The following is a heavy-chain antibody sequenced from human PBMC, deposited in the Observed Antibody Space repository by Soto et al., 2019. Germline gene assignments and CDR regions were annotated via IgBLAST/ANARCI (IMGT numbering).Heavy chain of an antibody. Sequence: PGESLKISCQGFGYSFTSFLIGWVRQMPGKGLEGMGIINPVYSDTRYSPSFQGQVTISVEKSINTAYLQWSSLKASDNANYYCARGFFRPLSLPNFDYLCLGTLVTVSS. V-gene: IGHV5-51*01. CDR2: INPVYSDT. J-gene: IGHJ4*02. CDR1: GYSFTSFL. CDR3: ARGFFRPLSLPNFDY. D-gene: IGHD3-16*02.